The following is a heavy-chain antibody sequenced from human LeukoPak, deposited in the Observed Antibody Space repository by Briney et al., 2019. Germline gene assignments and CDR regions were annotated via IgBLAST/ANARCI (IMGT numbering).Heavy chain of an antibody. CDR1: GSSLSELS. V-gene: IGHV1-24*01. J-gene: IGHJ4*02. Sequence: ASVTVSCTVSGSSLSELSLYWVRQAPGKGLEWMGGFDVIDSETFYAQKFQGRVTMTEDSSTDTAYMELHSLTSDDTALYYCAAGRPYSLLDYWGQGTLVTVSS. CDR2: FDVIDSET. D-gene: IGHD5-18*01. CDR3: AAGRPYSLLDY.